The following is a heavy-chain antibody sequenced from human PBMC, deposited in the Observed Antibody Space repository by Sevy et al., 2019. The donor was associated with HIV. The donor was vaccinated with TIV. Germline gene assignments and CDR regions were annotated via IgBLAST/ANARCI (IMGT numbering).Heavy chain of an antibody. CDR3: ARKYDSSGYFDY. V-gene: IGHV3-23*01. CDR2: ISGSGGSGDKT. Sequence: GGSLRLSCAASGFTFSRYAMNWARQAPGKGLEWVSGISGSGGSGDKTNYADSVKGRFTISRDDSKNSLYLQLNSLRAEDTAIYYCARKYDSSGYFDYWVQGTLVTVSS. CDR1: GFTFSRYA. D-gene: IGHD3-22*01. J-gene: IGHJ4*02.